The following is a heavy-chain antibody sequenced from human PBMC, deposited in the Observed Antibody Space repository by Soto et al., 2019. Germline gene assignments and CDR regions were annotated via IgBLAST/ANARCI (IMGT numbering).Heavy chain of an antibody. J-gene: IGHJ3*02. Sequence: QVQLQQWGAGLLKPSETLSLTCAVYGGSFSGYYWSWIRQPPGKGLEWIGEINHSGSTNYNPSLKSRVTISVDTSKNQFSLKLSSVTAADTAVYYCARGRRPRNAFDIWGQGTMVTVSS. CDR3: ARGRRPRNAFDI. CDR1: GGSFSGYY. CDR2: INHSGST. V-gene: IGHV4-34*01.